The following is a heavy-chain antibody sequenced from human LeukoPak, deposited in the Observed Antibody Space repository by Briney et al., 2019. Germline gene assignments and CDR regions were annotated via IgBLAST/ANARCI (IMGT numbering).Heavy chain of an antibody. CDR1: GFTFSSYS. D-gene: IGHD3-22*01. CDR3: VKDLVGYDSSNYRDC. Sequence: GGSLTLSCAASGFTFSSYSMSWVRQAPGKGLEWISGISVSGHRTYHAASVKGRFTISRDNSNNMEYLQMNSLRAEDTAVYYCVKDLVGYDSSNYRDCWGQGTLVTVSS. CDR2: ISVSGHRT. V-gene: IGHV3-23*01. J-gene: IGHJ4*02.